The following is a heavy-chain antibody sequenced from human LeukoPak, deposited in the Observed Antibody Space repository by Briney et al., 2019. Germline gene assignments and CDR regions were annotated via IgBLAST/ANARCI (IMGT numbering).Heavy chain of an antibody. J-gene: IGHJ5*02. V-gene: IGHV1-69*05. Sequence: SVKVSCKASGGTFIRYAISWVRQAPGQGLEWMGGIIPIFGTANYAQKFQGRVTITTDESTSTAYMELSSLRSEDTAVYYCAREGAARPPYNWFDPWGQGTLVTVSP. CDR1: GGTFIRYA. CDR3: AREGAARPPYNWFDP. D-gene: IGHD6-6*01. CDR2: IIPIFGTA.